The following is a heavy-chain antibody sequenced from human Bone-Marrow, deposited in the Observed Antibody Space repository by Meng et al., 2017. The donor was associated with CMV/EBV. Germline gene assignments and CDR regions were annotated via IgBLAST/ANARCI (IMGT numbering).Heavy chain of an antibody. Sequence: GGSLRLSCPASGFIFSNYAMHWVRQAPGKGLEWVAVISYDGSNEYYADSVKGRFTISRDNSKNTLYLQMNGQRAGDTAVYYCARDLSMSRFVKAPTAIANWGQGTLVTVSS. CDR1: GFIFSNYA. J-gene: IGHJ4*02. V-gene: IGHV3-30-3*01. D-gene: IGHD2-2*01. CDR3: ARDLSMSRFVKAPTAIAN. CDR2: ISYDGSNE.